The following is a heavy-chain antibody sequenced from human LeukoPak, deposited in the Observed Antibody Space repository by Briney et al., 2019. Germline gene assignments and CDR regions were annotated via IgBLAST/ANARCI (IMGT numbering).Heavy chain of an antibody. CDR3: ARISETTVTATFDY. CDR1: GXTXTSYG. Sequence: ASVKVSCKASGXTXTSYGISWVRQAPGQGLEWMGWISAYNGNTNYAQKLQGRVTMTTDTSTSTAYMELRSLRSDDTAVYYCARISETTVTATFDYWGQGTLVTVSS. CDR2: ISAYNGNT. V-gene: IGHV1-18*01. D-gene: IGHD4-17*01. J-gene: IGHJ4*02.